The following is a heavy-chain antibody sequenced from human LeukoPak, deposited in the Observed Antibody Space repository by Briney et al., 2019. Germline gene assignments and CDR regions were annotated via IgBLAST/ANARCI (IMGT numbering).Heavy chain of an antibody. Sequence: GGSLRLSCAASGFTFSSYAMHWVRQAPGKGLEWVAVISYDGSNKYYADSVKGRFTISRDNSKNTLYLQMNSLRAEDTAVYYCARGFQLQRRAYYYYGMDVWGQGTTVTVSS. J-gene: IGHJ6*02. CDR1: GFTFSSYA. D-gene: IGHD2-2*01. CDR2: ISYDGSNK. V-gene: IGHV3-30-3*01. CDR3: ARGFQLQRRAYYYYGMDV.